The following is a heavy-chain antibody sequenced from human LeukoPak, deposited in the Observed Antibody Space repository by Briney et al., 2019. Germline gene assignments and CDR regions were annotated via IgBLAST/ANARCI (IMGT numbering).Heavy chain of an antibody. CDR2: IYSGGST. CDR3: ARVVYSGGYSQGFDI. Sequence: GASLRLSCAASGFTFSNYGMSWVRQAPGKGPEWVSVIYSGGSTYYADSVKGRFTISRDNSKNTLYLLMNSLRAEDTAVYYCARVVYSGGYSQGFDIWGQGTMVTVSS. CDR1: GFTFSNYG. D-gene: IGHD3-22*01. V-gene: IGHV3-66*01. J-gene: IGHJ3*02.